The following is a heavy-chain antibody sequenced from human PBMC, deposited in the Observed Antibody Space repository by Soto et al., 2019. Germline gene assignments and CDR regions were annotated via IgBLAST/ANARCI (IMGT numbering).Heavy chain of an antibody. CDR3: ESLQVPGNFDY. CDR2: IYYRGDT. D-gene: IGHD6-13*01. J-gene: IGHJ4*02. CDR1: GGSISTSNYY. V-gene: IGHV4-39*01. Sequence: PSATLSLTCTVSGGSISTSNYYWAWVRQARGKGLEWIANIYYRGDTYYHPSLRSRLTVSVDTSKNQFSLKLSSLTAADTAIYFCESLQVPGNFDYWGQGTLVTVS.